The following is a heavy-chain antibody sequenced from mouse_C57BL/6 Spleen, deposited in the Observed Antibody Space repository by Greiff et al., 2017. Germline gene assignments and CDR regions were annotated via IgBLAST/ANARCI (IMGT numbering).Heavy chain of an antibody. Sequence: EVQLVESGGGLVKPGGSLKLSCAASGFTFSDYGMHWVRQAPEKGLEWVAYISSGSSTIYYADTVQGRFTISRDNAKNTLFLQMTSLRSEDTAMYYCARLHYGSSYGYFDVWGTGTTVTVSS. CDR3: ARLHYGSSYGYFDV. J-gene: IGHJ1*03. V-gene: IGHV5-17*01. D-gene: IGHD1-1*01. CDR1: GFTFSDYG. CDR2: ISSGSSTI.